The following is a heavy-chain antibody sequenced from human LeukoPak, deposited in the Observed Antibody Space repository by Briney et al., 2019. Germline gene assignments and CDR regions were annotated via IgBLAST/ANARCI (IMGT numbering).Heavy chain of an antibody. CDR3: ARVGTIFGVVTYAFDI. Sequence: ASVKVSCKASGYTFTGYYIHGVRQAPGQGLEWMGWINPKSGGTDYVQKFQGRVAMTRDTSISTAYMELSGLRSDDTAVYYCARVGTIFGVVTYAFDIWGQGTMVTVSS. CDR1: GYTFTGYY. CDR2: INPKSGGT. J-gene: IGHJ3*02. V-gene: IGHV1-2*02. D-gene: IGHD3-3*01.